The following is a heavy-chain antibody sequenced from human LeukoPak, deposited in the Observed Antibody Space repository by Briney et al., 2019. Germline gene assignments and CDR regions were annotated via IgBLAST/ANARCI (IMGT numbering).Heavy chain of an antibody. CDR3: AKHPDFWGGYYYAFDV. CDR2: IKSKTDGGTT. D-gene: IGHD3-3*01. J-gene: IGHJ3*01. Sequence: GGSLRLSCAASGFTFSNAWMSWVRQAPGKGLEWVGRIKSKTDGGTTDYAAPVKGRFTISRDDSKNTLYLQMNSLKTEDTAVYYCAKHPDFWGGYYYAFDVWGQGTMVTVSS. V-gene: IGHV3-15*01. CDR1: GFTFSNAW.